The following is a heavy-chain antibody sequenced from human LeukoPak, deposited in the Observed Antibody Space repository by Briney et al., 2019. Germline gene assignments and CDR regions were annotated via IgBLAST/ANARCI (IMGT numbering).Heavy chain of an antibody. CDR1: GFSLSAAGVG. Sequence: SGPTLVNPTQTVMLTCTFSGFSLSAAGVGVGWIRQPPGKALEWLALIYWRGDQRYSPSLRTRLTIAKDTSKNQVVLTLTDVGPVDTATYYCIHQHNLAAADTWGQGILVTVSS. CDR3: IHQHNLAAADT. J-gene: IGHJ1*01. CDR2: IYWRGDQ. D-gene: IGHD6-13*01. V-gene: IGHV2-5*01.